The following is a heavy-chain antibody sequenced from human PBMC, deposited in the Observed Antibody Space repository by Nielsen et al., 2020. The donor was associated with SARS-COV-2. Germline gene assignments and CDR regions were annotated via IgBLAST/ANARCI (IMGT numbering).Heavy chain of an antibody. CDR1: GYTFTSYG. D-gene: IGHD3-22*01. Sequence: ASVKVSCKASGYTFTSYGISWVRQAPGQGLEWMGWISAYNGNTNYAQKLQGRVTVTTDTSTSTAYMELRSLRSDDTAVYYCASRNYYDSSGYALGYWGQGTLVTVSS. CDR3: ASRNYYDSSGYALGY. J-gene: IGHJ4*02. CDR2: ISAYNGNT. V-gene: IGHV1-18*01.